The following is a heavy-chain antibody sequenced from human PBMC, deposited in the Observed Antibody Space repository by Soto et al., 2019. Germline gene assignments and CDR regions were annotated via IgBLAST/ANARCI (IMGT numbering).Heavy chain of an antibody. CDR1: GYTFTSYC. D-gene: IGHD6-19*01. V-gene: IGHV1-46*01. J-gene: IGHJ4*02. CDR3: ARSTLDSSGQRSFPY. CDR2: INPSGGST. Sequence: ASVKVSCKASGYTFTSYCMHWVRQAPGQGLEWMGIINPSGGSTSYAQKFQGRVTMTRDTSTSTVYMELSSLRSEDTAVYYCARSTLDSSGQRSFPYWGQGTLVTVSS.